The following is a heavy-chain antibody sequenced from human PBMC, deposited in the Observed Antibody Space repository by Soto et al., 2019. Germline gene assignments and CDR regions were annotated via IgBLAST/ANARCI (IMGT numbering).Heavy chain of an antibody. D-gene: IGHD2-21*01. J-gene: IGHJ6*02. Sequence: QVQLQESGPGLVKPSETLSLTCTVSGGSISSYYWSWIRQPPGKGLEWIGYIYYSGSTNYNPSLKRRVTISVDTSKNQCSLKLSSVTASDTAVYYCARVAIPSFGMDVWGQGTTVTVSS. CDR3: ARVAIPSFGMDV. CDR1: GGSISSYY. CDR2: IYYSGST. V-gene: IGHV4-59*01.